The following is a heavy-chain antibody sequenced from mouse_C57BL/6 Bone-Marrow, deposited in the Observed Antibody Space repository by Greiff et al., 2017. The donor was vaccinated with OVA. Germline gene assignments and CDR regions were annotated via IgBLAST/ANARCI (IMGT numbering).Heavy chain of an antibody. D-gene: IGHD2-4*01. J-gene: IGHJ4*01. CDR3: TREDYDKGAMDY. CDR1: GFTFSSYA. Sequence: EVKLMESGEGLVKPGGSLKLSCAASGFTFSSYAMSWVRQTPEKRLEWVAYISSGGDYIYYADTVKGRFTISRDNARNTLYLQMSSLKSEDTAMYYCTREDYDKGAMDYWGQGTSVTVSS. CDR2: ISSGGDYI. V-gene: IGHV5-9-1*02.